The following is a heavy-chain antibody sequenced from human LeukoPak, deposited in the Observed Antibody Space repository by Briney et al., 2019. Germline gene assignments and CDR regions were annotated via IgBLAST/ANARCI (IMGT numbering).Heavy chain of an antibody. CDR2: ISGSGGST. Sequence: GGSLRLSCAASGFTFSSYAMSWVRQAPGKGLEWVSAISGSGGSTYYADSVKGRFTISRDNSKNTLYLQMNSLRAEDTAVYYCAKQSAGSAAWYSLHYDFWGQGTLVTVSS. V-gene: IGHV3-23*01. D-gene: IGHD6-13*01. CDR1: GFTFSSYA. J-gene: IGHJ4*02. CDR3: AKQSAGSAAWYSLHYDF.